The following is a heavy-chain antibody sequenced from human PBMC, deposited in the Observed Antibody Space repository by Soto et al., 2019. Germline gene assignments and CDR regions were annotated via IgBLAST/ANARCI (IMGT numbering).Heavy chain of an antibody. Sequence: PSETLSLTCRVSGDSTSRGGYYWSWIRQHPGKGLEWIGYIYWSGNTYFNPSLKSRVSISLGTSSNQFSLNLTSVTAADTAVYYCARGAADYGDAFDIWGEGTTVTVS. CDR3: ARGAADYGDAFDI. D-gene: IGHD4-17*01. CDR1: GDSTSRGGYY. CDR2: IYWSGNT. V-gene: IGHV4-31*03. J-gene: IGHJ3*02.